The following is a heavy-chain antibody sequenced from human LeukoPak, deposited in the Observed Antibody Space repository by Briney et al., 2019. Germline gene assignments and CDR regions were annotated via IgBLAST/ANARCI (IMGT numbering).Heavy chain of an antibody. CDR2: IHYSGST. J-gene: IGHJ5*02. V-gene: IGHV4-59*08. D-gene: IGHD1-26*01. CDR3: ARRGGSYPTNWFDP. Sequence: SETLSLTCTVSGGSISSYYWSWIRQSPGKGLEWIGYIHYSGSTNYNPTLKSRVTISVDTSRNQFSLKLSSVTAADTAVYYCARRGGSYPTNWFDPWGQGTLVTVSS. CDR1: GGSISSYY.